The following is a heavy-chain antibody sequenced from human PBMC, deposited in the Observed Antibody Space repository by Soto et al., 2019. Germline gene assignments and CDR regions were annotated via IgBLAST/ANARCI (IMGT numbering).Heavy chain of an antibody. CDR2: IIPIFGTA. J-gene: IGHJ4*02. CDR3: AIHYYYDSSGYYSEYYFDY. V-gene: IGHV1-69*01. CDR1: GGTFSSYA. D-gene: IGHD3-22*01. Sequence: QVPLVQSGAEVKKPGSSVKVSCKASGGTFSSYAISWVRQAPGQGLEWMGGIIPIFGTANYAQKFQGRVTITADESTSTAYMELSSLRSEDTAVYYCAIHYYYDSSGYYSEYYFDYWGQGTLVTVSS.